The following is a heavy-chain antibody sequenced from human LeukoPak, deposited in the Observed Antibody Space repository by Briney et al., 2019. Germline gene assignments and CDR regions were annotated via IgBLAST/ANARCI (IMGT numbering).Heavy chain of an antibody. V-gene: IGHV1-8*01. CDR3: ARSPAGVRVGYGMDV. J-gene: IGHJ6*02. CDR1: GYTFTSYD. CDR2: MNPNSGNT. Sequence: ASVKVSCKASGYTFTSYDINWVRQATGQGLEWVGWMNPNSGNTGYAQKFQGRVTMTRNTSISTAYMELSSLRSEDTAVYYCARSPAGVRVGYGMDVWGQGTTVTVSS. D-gene: IGHD3-10*01.